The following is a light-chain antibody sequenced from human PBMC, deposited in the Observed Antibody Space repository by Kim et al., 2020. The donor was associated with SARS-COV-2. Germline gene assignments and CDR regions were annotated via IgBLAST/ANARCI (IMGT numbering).Light chain of an antibody. J-gene: IGLJ3*02. CDR3: QVWDNNSDHPV. CDR1: NIGSKS. CDR2: YDS. V-gene: IGLV3-21*04. Sequence: APGKTARITCGGNNIGSKSVHWYQQKPGQAPVMVISYDSDRPSGIPERFSGSNSGNTATLTISRVETGDEADYYCQVWDNNSDHPVFGGGTKVTVL.